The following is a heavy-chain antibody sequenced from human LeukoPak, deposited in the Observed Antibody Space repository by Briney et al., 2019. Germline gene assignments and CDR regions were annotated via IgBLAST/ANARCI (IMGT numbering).Heavy chain of an antibody. CDR2: IYYSGTT. CDR3: ARQTIVGATPDY. D-gene: IGHD1-26*01. J-gene: IGHJ4*02. Sequence: KPSETLSLTCSVSGDSISYFYWGWIRQPPGKGLEWIGCIYYSGTTYYNASLRSRAIISVDTSKHQFSLKLSSVTAADTAFYYCARQTIVGATPDYWGQGTLVTVSS. V-gene: IGHV4-39*01. CDR1: GDSISYFY.